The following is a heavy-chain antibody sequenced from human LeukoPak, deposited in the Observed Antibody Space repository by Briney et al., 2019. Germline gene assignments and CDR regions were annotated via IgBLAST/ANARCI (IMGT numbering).Heavy chain of an antibody. CDR3: AKVPGYSFGYNYYGTDV. D-gene: IGHD5-18*01. CDR2: ISGSGGST. J-gene: IGHJ6*02. Sequence: PGGSLRLSCAASGFTFSSYAMSWVRQAPGKGLEWVSAISGSGGSTYYADSVKGRFTISRDNSKNTLYLQMNSLRAEDTAMHYCAKVPGYSFGYNYYGTDVWGQGTTVTVSS. V-gene: IGHV3-23*01. CDR1: GFTFSSYA.